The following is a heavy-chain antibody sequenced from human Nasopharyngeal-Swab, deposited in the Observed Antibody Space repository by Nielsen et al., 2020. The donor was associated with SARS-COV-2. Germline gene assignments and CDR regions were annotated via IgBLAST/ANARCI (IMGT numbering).Heavy chain of an antibody. CDR1: GGSISSYF. J-gene: IGHJ6*02. Sequence: SETLSLTCTVSGGSISSYFWSWIRQPPGKGLEWIGYMYHSGNTNYNPSLKSRVTISVDTSKNQFSLKLSSVTAADTAVYYCARDYSFSYGMDVWGQGTTVTASS. D-gene: IGHD4-11*01. CDR2: MYHSGNT. CDR3: ARDYSFSYGMDV. V-gene: IGHV4-59*01.